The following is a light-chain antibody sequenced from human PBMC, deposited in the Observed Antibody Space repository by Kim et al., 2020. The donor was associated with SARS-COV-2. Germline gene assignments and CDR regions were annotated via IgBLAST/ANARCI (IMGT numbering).Light chain of an antibody. J-gene: IGKJ4*01. CDR1: QGISTW. CDR2: TAS. CDR3: QQTDSFPLT. V-gene: IGKV1-12*01. Sequence: SPSVGDRVTITCRASQGISTWLAWYQQKPGKAPKLLIHTASTLQSGVSSRFRGSGSGTDFTLTISSLQPEDSATYYCQQTDSFPLTFGGGTKLEI.